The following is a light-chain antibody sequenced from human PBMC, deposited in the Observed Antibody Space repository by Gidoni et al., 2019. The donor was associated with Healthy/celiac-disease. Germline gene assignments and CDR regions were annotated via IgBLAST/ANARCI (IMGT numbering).Light chain of an antibody. V-gene: IGKV3-20*01. CDR3: QQYGSSPRT. CDR2: GAS. Sequence: EIVLTQSPGPLSLSTGERATLSCRASQSVSSSYLDWYQQKPGQAPRLLIYGASSRDTGIPDRFSGSGSETDFTLTISRLEPEDFAVYYCQQYGSSPRTFGQGTKVEIK. J-gene: IGKJ1*01. CDR1: QSVSSSY.